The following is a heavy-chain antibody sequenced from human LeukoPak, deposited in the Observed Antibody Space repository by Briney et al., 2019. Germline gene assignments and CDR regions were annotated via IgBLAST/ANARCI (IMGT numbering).Heavy chain of an antibody. Sequence: GGSLRFSCAASGFTFSSYDMHWVRQATGKGLEWVSAIGTAGDTYYPGSVKGRFTISRENAKNSLYLQMNSLRAEDTAVYYCARDLGGGYEFDYWGQGTLVTVSS. V-gene: IGHV3-13*01. D-gene: IGHD5-12*01. J-gene: IGHJ4*02. CDR1: GFTFSSYD. CDR2: IGTAGDT. CDR3: ARDLGGGYEFDY.